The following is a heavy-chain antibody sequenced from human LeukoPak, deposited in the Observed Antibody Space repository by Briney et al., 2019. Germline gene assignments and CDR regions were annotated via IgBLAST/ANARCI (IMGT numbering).Heavy chain of an antibody. V-gene: IGHV4-59*08. J-gene: IGHJ4*02. D-gene: IGHD3-22*01. Sequence: SETLSLTCTVSGGSISRYYWSWIRQPPGKGLEWIGHISYSGSTNYNPSLNNRVTISVDTSKNQLSLKLSSVTAADTAAYYCARRIAIYYHDSSGYYYFDYWGQGTLVTVSS. CDR1: GGSISRYY. CDR2: ISYSGST. CDR3: ARRIAIYYHDSSGYYYFDY.